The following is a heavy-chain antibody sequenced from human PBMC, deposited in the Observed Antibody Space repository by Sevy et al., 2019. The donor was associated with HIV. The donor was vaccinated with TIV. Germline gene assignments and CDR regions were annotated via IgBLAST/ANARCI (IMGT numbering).Heavy chain of an antibody. CDR3: ARAYHDFWKGGMGV. CDR2: INSISGGT. Sequence: ASVKVSCKASGYAFTGFYIHWVRQAPGQGLEWMGRINSISGGTDDSPKFQGRVTMTRDTSISTDYMDITRLRSDDTAVYYWARAYHDFWKGGMGVWGQGTEVTVSS. V-gene: IGHV1-2*06. J-gene: IGHJ6*02. D-gene: IGHD3-3*01. CDR1: GYAFTGFY.